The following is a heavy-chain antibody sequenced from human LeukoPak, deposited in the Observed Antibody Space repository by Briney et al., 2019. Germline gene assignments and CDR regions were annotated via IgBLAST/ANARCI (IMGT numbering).Heavy chain of an antibody. CDR3: ATKGLGPNYYDSSGYYHFDY. J-gene: IGHJ4*02. D-gene: IGHD3-22*01. CDR2: ISGSGGST. CDR1: GFTFSSYA. V-gene: IGHV3-23*01. Sequence: GGSLRLSCAASGFTFSSYAMSWVRQAPGKGLEWVSAISGSGGSTYYADSVKGWFTISRDNSKNTLYLQMNSLRAEDTAVYYCATKGLGPNYYDSSGYYHFDYWGQGTLVTVSS.